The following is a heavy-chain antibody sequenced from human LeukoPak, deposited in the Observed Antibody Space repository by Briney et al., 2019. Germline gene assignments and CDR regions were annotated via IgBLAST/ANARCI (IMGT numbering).Heavy chain of an antibody. J-gene: IGHJ4*02. D-gene: IGHD3-22*01. CDR1: GLTFTKYD. V-gene: IGHV3-23*01. CDR2: IFCNTDNT. Sequence: GVSLTLSCVASGLTFTKYDMSWVRQAPGKGLEWVSCIFCNTDNTYYDDSLEGRVTVSSDNSRNTVYLQMNSLRAEDTAVYYCAKDRAYHSDFSSYYFWPPLQQHWGQGTLVTVSS. CDR3: AKDRAYHSDFSSYYFWPPLQQH.